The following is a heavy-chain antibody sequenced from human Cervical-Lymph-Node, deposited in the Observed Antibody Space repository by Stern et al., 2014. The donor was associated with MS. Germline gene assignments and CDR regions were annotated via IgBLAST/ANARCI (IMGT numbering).Heavy chain of an antibody. CDR1: GGTFSNSA. J-gene: IGHJ5*02. CDR3: AREFRGLVVSPSNWFDP. D-gene: IGHD2-8*02. CDR2: LIPIFGRA. V-gene: IGHV1-69*01. Sequence: QVQLVQSGAEVKKPGSSVKVSCKASGGTFSNSAINWVRQAPGQGLEWMGRLIPIFGRANYAQKFQGRVTITADESTSTAYMELSSLRSEDTAVYYCAREFRGLVVSPSNWFDPWGQGTLVTVSS.